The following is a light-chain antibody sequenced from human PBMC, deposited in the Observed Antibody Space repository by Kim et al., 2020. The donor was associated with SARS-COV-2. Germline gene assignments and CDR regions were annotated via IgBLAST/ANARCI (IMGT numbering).Light chain of an antibody. V-gene: IGKV1-33*01. J-gene: IGKJ4*01. CDR2: IAS. Sequence: ASVGDRVTISCQASQDISTFLNWYQQKPGKAPKLLIHIASILDSGVPSRFSGSGSGTDFILTISSLQPEDIATYYWQQYDDVPITFGGGTKVDIK. CDR1: QDISTF. CDR3: QQYDDVPIT.